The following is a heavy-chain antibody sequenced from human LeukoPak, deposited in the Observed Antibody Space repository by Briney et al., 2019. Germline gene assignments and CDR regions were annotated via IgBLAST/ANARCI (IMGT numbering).Heavy chain of an antibody. CDR2: IYHSGST. D-gene: IGHD2-2*01. J-gene: IGHJ5*02. Sequence: SETLSLTCAVSGGSISSSNWWSWVRQPPGKGLEWIGEIYHSGSTNYNPSLKSRVTISVDKSKNQFSLKLSSVTAADTAVYYCARMGYFSSNSCYPEGFDPWGQGTLVTVSS. V-gene: IGHV4-4*02. CDR1: GGSISSSNW. CDR3: ARMGYFSSNSCYPEGFDP.